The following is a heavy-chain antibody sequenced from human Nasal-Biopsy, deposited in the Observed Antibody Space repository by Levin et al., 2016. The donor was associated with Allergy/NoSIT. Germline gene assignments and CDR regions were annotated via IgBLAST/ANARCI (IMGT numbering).Heavy chain of an antibody. D-gene: IGHD3-16*02. CDR1: GGSMVGSINTCAHY. CDR2: VYPTGTT. CDR3: ARATTASNDCVWGTYRANNWFDP. V-gene: IGHV4-61*02. Sequence: SETLSLTCSVSGGSMVGSINTCAHYWSWIRQPAGKGLEWIGRVYPTGTTNYNPSLKSRINISLDRYKNQFSLTLTSVTASDTALYYCARATTASNDCVWGTYRANNWFDPWGPGILVTVSS. J-gene: IGHJ5*02.